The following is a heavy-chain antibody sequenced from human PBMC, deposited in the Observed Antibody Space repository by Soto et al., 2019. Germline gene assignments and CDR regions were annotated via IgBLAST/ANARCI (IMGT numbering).Heavy chain of an antibody. D-gene: IGHD2-21*01. V-gene: IGHV3-23*01. CDR1: GFTFSSYA. CDR2: ISGRGGST. J-gene: IGHJ5*02. CDR3: AKDLFPGGYLNWFDP. Sequence: PGGSLRLSCAASGFTFSSYAMSWVRQAPGKGLEWVSGISGRGGSTHYADSVKGRFTISRDNSKNTLSLQMNSLRADDTAIYYCAKDLFPGGYLNWFDPWGQGTLVTVSS.